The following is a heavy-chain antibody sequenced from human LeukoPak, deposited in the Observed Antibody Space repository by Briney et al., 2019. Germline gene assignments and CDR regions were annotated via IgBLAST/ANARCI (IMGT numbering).Heavy chain of an antibody. CDR1: GFTFSNYG. D-gene: IGHD1-1*01. J-gene: IGHJ4*02. CDR2: ISNVGNKD. Sequence: PGGSLRLSCAASGFTFSNYGMHWLRQAPGKGLEWVTVISNVGNKDQYADSVKGRFTISRDNSKNTLYLYMNSLRAEDTAVYYCARGDTTGHFDYWGQGTLVTVSS. V-gene: IGHV3-30*03. CDR3: ARGDTTGHFDY.